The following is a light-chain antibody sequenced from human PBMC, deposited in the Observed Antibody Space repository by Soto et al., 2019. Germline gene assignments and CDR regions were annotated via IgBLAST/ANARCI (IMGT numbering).Light chain of an antibody. CDR3: QSYESSLSALYV. CDR2: GNS. Sequence: SVLTQPPALSGAPGQMVTISCTGSSSNIGAGYDVHWYQQLPGTAPKLLIYGNSNRPSGVPDRFSGSKSGTSAPLAITGLQAEDEADYYCQSYESSLSALYVFGTGTKVTVL. J-gene: IGLJ1*01. CDR1: SSNIGAGYD. V-gene: IGLV1-40*01.